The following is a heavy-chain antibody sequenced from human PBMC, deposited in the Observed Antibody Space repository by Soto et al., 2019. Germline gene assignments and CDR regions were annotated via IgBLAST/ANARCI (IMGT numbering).Heavy chain of an antibody. CDR2: IYYSGST. D-gene: IGHD3-22*01. J-gene: IGHJ5*02. V-gene: IGHV4-30-4*01. CDR1: GGSISSGDYY. CDR3: ARADYYDSSGYLP. Sequence: SETLSLTCTVSGGSISSGDYYWSWIRQPPGKGLEWIGYIYYSGSTYYNPSLKSRVTISVDTSKNQFSLKLSSVTAADTAVYYCARADYYDSSGYLPWGQGSLVTVSS.